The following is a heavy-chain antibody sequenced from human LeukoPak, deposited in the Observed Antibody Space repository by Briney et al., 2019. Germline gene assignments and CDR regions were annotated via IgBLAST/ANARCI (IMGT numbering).Heavy chain of an antibody. CDR2: IYSGGST. V-gene: IGHV3-66*01. Sequence: GGSLRLSCAASGFTVSSNYMSWVRQAPGKGLEWVSVIYSGGSTYYADSVKGRFTISRDNSKNTLYLQMNSLRAEDTAVYYCARSEVSCSGGSCYSGFDYWGQGILVTVSS. D-gene: IGHD2-15*01. CDR1: GFTVSSNY. CDR3: ARSEVSCSGGSCYSGFDY. J-gene: IGHJ4*02.